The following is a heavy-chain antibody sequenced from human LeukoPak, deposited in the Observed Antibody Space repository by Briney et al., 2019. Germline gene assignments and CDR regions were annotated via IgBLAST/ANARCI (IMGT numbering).Heavy chain of an antibody. CDR1: GFTFSTYA. CDR3: AKDRHDSGYDGEWIFDY. D-gene: IGHD5-12*01. J-gene: IGHJ4*02. Sequence: GGSLRLSCAASGFTFSTYAMSWVRQAPGKGLEWVSAISDSGGTTYYADSVKGRFTISRDNSKNTLYLQMNSLRAEDTAVYYCAKDRHDSGYDGEWIFDYWGQGTLVTVSS. CDR2: ISDSGGTT. V-gene: IGHV3-23*01.